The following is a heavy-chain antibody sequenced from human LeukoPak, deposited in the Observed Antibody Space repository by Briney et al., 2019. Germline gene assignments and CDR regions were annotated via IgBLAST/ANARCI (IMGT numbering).Heavy chain of an antibody. CDR3: ARGCHVDTAMVTFDY. CDR1: GGSFSGYY. CDR2: INHSGST. J-gene: IGHJ4*02. Sequence: SETLSLTCAVYGGSFSGYYWSWIRQPPGKGLEWIGEINHSGSTNYNPSLKSRVTISVDTSKNQFSLKLSSVTAADTAVYYCARGCHVDTAMVTFDYWGQGTLVTVSS. D-gene: IGHD5-18*01. V-gene: IGHV4-34*01.